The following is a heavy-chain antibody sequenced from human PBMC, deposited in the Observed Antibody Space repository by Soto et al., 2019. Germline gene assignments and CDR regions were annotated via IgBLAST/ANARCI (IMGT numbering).Heavy chain of an antibody. D-gene: IGHD6-13*01. CDR3: ERGTSSSSWPPNFDY. CDR1: GFTFSSYW. V-gene: IGHV3-74*01. J-gene: IGHJ4*02. Sequence: PGGSLRLSCAASGFTFSSYWMHWVRQAPGKGLVWVSRINSDGSSTSYADSVKGRFTISRDNAKNTLYLQMNSLRAEDTAVYYCERGTSSSSWPPNFDYWGQGTLVTVSS. CDR2: INSDGSST.